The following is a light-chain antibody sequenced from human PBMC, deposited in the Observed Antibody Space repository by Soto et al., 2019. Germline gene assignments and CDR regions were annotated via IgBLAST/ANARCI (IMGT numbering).Light chain of an antibody. CDR1: QSVSSN. J-gene: IGKJ1*01. Sequence: EIVMTQSPATLSVSPGESATLSCRASQSVSSNLAWHQQKPGQAPRLLIYEASNRATGIPARFSGSGSETEFTLTISSLQSEDFAVYYCQQYNNWPTWTFGQGTKVDIK. V-gene: IGKV3D-15*01. CDR3: QQYNNWPTWT. CDR2: EAS.